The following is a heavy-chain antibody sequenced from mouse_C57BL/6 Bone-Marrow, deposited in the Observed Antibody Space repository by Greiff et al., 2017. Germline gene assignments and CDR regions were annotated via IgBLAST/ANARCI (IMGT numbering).Heavy chain of an antibody. CDR1: GYTFTSYW. V-gene: IGHV1-64*01. J-gene: IGHJ4*01. CDR3: AQYYYGTLYAMDY. D-gene: IGHD1-1*01. Sequence: VQLQQPGAELVKPGASVKLSCKASGYTFTSYWMHWVKQRPGQGLEWIGMIHPNSGSTNYNEKFKSKATLTVDKSSSTAYMQISSLTSADSAVYYCAQYYYGTLYAMDYWGQGTSVTVSS. CDR2: IHPNSGST.